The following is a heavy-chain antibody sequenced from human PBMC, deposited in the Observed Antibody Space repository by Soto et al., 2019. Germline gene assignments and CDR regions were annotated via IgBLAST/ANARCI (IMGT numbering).Heavy chain of an antibody. CDR3: AKGDIVVVTADFDY. D-gene: IGHD2-21*02. CDR1: GFTFSSYG. CDR2: ISYDGSNK. J-gene: IGHJ4*02. V-gene: IGHV3-30*18. Sequence: QVQLVESGGGVVQPGRSLRLSCAASGFTFSSYGMHWVRQAPGKGLEWVAVISYDGSNKYYADSVKGRFTISRDNSKNTLYLQMNSLRAEDTAVYYCAKGDIVVVTADFDYWGQGTLVTVSS.